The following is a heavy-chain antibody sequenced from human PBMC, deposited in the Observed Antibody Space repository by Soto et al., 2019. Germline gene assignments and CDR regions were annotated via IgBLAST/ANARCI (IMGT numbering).Heavy chain of an antibody. CDR2: INHSGST. V-gene: IGHV4-34*01. CDR3: ARGNYDFWSGYFDRNPNWFDP. CDR1: DGSFSGYY. J-gene: IGHJ5*02. Sequence: PSETLSLTCVVYDGSFSGYYWSWIRQPPGKGLEWIGEINHSGSTNYNPSLKSRVTISVDTSKNQFSLKLSSVTAADTAVYYCARGNYDFWSGYFDRNPNWFDPWGQGSLVTVS. D-gene: IGHD3-3*01.